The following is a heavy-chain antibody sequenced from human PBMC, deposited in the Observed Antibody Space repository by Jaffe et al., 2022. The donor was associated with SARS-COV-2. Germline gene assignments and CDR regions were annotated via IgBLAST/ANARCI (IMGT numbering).Heavy chain of an antibody. CDR3: AHRRGGYCSSTSCYGTNWFDP. CDR2: IYWDDDK. J-gene: IGHJ5*02. Sequence: QITLKESGPTLVKPTQTLTLTCTFSGFSLSTSGVGVGWIRQPPGKALEWLALIYWDDDKRYSPSLKSRLTITKDTSKNQVVLTMTNMDPVDTATYYCAHRRGGYCSSTSCYGTNWFDPWGQGTLVTVSS. D-gene: IGHD2-2*01. CDR1: GFSLSTSGVG. V-gene: IGHV2-5*02.